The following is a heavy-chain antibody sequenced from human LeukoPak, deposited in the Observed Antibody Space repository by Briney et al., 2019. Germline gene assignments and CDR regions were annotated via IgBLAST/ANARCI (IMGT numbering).Heavy chain of an antibody. D-gene: IGHD6-13*01. CDR2: IYSGGST. J-gene: IGHJ4*02. V-gene: IGHV3-66*01. Sequence: PGGSLRLSCAASGFTVSSNYMTWVRQAPRKGLEWVSDIYSGGSTYYADSVKGRFTISRDNSKNTLYLQMNSLRAEDTAMYYCARDVPKVGAAAGVWGQGTLVTVSS. CDR3: ARDVPKVGAAAGV. CDR1: GFTVSSNY.